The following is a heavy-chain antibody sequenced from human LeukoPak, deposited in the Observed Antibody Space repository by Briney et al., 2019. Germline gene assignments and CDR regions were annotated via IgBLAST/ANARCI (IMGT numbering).Heavy chain of an antibody. CDR1: GYSISSGYY. CDR2: IYHSGST. CDR3: AGERRLTGGVDRDFDY. D-gene: IGHD7-27*01. Sequence: KPSETLSLTCAVSGYSISSGYYWGWIRQPPGKGLEWIGSIYHSGSTYYNPSLKSRVTISVDTSKNQFSLKLSFLTAATHAVYYCAGERRLTGGVDRDFDYWGQGTLVTVSS. V-gene: IGHV4-38-2*01. J-gene: IGHJ4*02.